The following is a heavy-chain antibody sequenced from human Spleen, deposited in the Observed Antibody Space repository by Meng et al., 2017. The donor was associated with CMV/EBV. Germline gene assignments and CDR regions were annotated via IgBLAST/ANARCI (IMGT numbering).Heavy chain of an antibody. CDR1: RSSHW. CDR2: IYHSGST. D-gene: IGHD2-2*01. CDR3: ARISTGGGSHFYYYYGLDV. V-gene: IGHV4-4*02. Sequence: RSSHWWGWVRQPPGKGLEWIGEIYHSGSTNYNPSLKSRVTISVDKSKNQFSLKLSSVTAADTAVFYCARISTGGGSHFYYYYGLDVWGQGTTVTVSS. J-gene: IGHJ6*02.